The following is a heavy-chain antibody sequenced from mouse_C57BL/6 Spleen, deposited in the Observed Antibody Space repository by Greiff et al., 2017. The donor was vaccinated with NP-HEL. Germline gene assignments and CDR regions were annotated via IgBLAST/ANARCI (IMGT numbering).Heavy chain of an antibody. J-gene: IGHJ1*03. CDR1: GFNIKDDY. V-gene: IGHV14-4*01. CDR3: TSQYYGSSLGYFDV. D-gene: IGHD1-1*01. Sequence: EVQLQQSGAELVRPGASVKLSCTASGFNIKDDYMHWVKQRPEQGLEWIGWIDPENGDTEYASKFQGKATITADTSSNTAYLQLSSLTSEDTAVYYCTSQYYGSSLGYFDVWGTGTTVTVSS. CDR2: IDPENGDT.